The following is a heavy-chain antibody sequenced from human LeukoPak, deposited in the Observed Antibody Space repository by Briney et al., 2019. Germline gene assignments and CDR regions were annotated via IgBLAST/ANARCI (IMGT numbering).Heavy chain of an antibody. Sequence: SETLSLTCAVSGGSISTNNWWTWVRQPPGKGLEWIGEIHHSGSTDYNPSLKSRVTISVDTSKNQFSLKLSSVTAADTAVYYCARDGDTLVAATGPFFDYWGQGTLVTVSS. J-gene: IGHJ4*02. CDR3: ARDGDTLVAATGPFFDY. D-gene: IGHD2-15*01. CDR2: IHHSGST. CDR1: GGSISTNNW. V-gene: IGHV4-4*02.